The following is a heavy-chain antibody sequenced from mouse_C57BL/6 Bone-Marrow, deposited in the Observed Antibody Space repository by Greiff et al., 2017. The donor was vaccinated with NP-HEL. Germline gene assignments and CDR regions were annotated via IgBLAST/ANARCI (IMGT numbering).Heavy chain of an antibody. CDR2: IVPGSGST. J-gene: IGHJ1*03. CDR3: ARKGPMVDWYFDV. CDR1: GSTFTGYW. D-gene: IGHD2-1*01. V-gene: IGHV1-9*01. Sequence: QVQLQQSGAELMKPGASVKFSCKATGSTFTGYWIAWVKQRPEHGLEWIGEIVPGSGSTKYDEKFQGKATFTADTSSNTAYLQLSSLTSEDTAVYYCARKGPMVDWYFDVWGTGTTVTVSS.